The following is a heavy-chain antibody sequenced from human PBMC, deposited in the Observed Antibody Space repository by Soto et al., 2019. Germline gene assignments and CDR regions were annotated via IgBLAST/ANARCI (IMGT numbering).Heavy chain of an antibody. CDR3: AFPYNTRSHGMDV. J-gene: IGHJ6*02. D-gene: IGHD1-20*01. CDR1: GYSFTNYW. CDR2: IDPSDSYT. Sequence: GESLKISCQGSGYSFTNYWITWVRQMPGKGLEWMGRIDPSDSYTNYSPSFQGHVTISADKSINTAYLQWSSLKASDTAIYYCAFPYNTRSHGMDVWGQGTTVTVSS. V-gene: IGHV5-10-1*01.